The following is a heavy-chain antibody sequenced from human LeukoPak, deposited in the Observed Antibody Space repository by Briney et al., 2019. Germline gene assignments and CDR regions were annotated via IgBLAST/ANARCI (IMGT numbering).Heavy chain of an antibody. CDR3: ARKGGHFDY. J-gene: IGHJ4*02. Sequence: PSETLSLTCTVSGDSINYYYWIWIRQSPGKGLEWIGYVYYNGSPKYNPSLKSRVTISVDMSKTQFSLKVRSVTAADTAIYYCARKGGHFDYWGQGTLVTVSS. CDR1: GDSINYYY. CDR2: VYYNGSP. D-gene: IGHD2-15*01. V-gene: IGHV4-59*01.